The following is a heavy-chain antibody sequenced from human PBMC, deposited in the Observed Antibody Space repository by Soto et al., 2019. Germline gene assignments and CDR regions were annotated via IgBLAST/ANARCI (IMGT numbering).Heavy chain of an antibody. V-gene: IGHV3-23*01. Sequence: SGGSLRLSCAASGFTFGTYAMTWVRQAPGKGLERVSVTTGSGSSSYYADSVKGRFTISRDNSKNTLYLQMKSLRAEDTAVYYCAKMGFRSSTGSYDYTMDVWGQGTTVTVSS. CDR3: AKMGFRSSTGSYDYTMDV. CDR2: TTGSGSSS. D-gene: IGHD5-12*01. CDR1: GFTFGTYA. J-gene: IGHJ6*02.